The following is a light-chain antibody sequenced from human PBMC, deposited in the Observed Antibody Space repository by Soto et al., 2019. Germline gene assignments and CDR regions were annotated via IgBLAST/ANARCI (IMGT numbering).Light chain of an antibody. V-gene: IGKV1-5*03. CDR2: KAS. CDR1: QSISSW. Sequence: DIQMTQSPSTLSASVGDRVTITCRASQSISSWLAWYQQKPGKAPKLLIYKASSLESGVPSRFSGSGSGTEFTLTISSLQPDDFATYYCQQYTSLYTFGQGTNLEIK. CDR3: QQYTSLYT. J-gene: IGKJ2*01.